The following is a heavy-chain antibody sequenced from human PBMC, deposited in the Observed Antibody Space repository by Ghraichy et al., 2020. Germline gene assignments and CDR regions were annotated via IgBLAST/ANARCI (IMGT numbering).Heavy chain of an antibody. V-gene: IGHV3-23*01. D-gene: IGHD5/OR15-5a*01. CDR3: ARDVSHRASGN. Sequence: GGSLRLSCAASGFTFSTSTMTWVRQAPGGGLEWVSVISSSGDTTYYADSVKGRFTMSRDNSKNALYLQMNNLRAEDTALYYCARDVSHRASGNWGQGTQVTVSS. CDR2: ISSSGDTT. J-gene: IGHJ4*02. CDR1: GFTFSTST.